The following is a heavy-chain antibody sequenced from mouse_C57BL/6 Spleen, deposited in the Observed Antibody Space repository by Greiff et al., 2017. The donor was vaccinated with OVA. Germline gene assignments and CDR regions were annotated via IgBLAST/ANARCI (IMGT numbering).Heavy chain of an antibody. CDR2: ISDGGSYT. Sequence: EVQVVESGGGLVKPGGSLKLSCAASGFTFSSYAMSWVRQTPEKRLEWVATISDGGSYTYYPDNVKGRFTISRDNAKNNLYLQMSHLKSEDTAMYYCARALDYYGSSYDWYFDDWGTGTTVTVSS. CDR3: ARALDYYGSSYDWYFDD. CDR1: GFTFSSYA. J-gene: IGHJ1*03. V-gene: IGHV5-4*01. D-gene: IGHD1-1*01.